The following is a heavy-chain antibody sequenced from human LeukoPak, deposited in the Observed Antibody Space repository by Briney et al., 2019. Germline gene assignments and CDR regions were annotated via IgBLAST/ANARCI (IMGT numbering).Heavy chain of an antibody. CDR2: ISWDGGST. V-gene: IGHV3-43D*04. CDR3: AKDSRILNPLATGDFDY. J-gene: IGHJ4*02. Sequence: GGSLRLSCGASGFTYDDYAMHCVRHAPAKALEWVSLISWDGGSTHYAVSVKGRFTISRDNSKNSLYLQMNSLRAEDTALYYCAKDSRILNPLATGDFDYWGQGTLVTVSS. CDR1: GFTYDDYA. D-gene: IGHD1-26*01.